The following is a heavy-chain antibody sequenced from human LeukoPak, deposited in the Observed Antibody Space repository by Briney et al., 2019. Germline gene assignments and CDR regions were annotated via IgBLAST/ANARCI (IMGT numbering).Heavy chain of an antibody. CDR2: IYYSGST. D-gene: IGHD6-13*01. V-gene: IGHV4-59*01. CDR3: ARIDSSSWRQFDY. CDR1: GGSISSYY. J-gene: IGHJ4*02. Sequence: SETQSLTCTVSGGSISSYYWSWIRQPPGKGLEWIGYIYYSGSTNYNPSLKSRVTISVDTSKNQFSLKLSSVTAVDTAVYYCARIDSSSWRQFDYWGQGTLVTVSS.